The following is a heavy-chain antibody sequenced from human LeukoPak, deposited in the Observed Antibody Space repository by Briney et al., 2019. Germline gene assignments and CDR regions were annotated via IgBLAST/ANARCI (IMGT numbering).Heavy chain of an antibody. D-gene: IGHD3-3*01. CDR3: AKDSKGPYDFWSGYSRMDV. V-gene: IGHV3-30*18. CDR1: GFTFSSYD. J-gene: IGHJ6*02. Sequence: PGGPLRLSCAASGFTFSSYDMHWVRQAPGKGLEWVAVISYDGSNKYYADSVKGRFTISRDNSKNTLYLQMNSLRAEDTAVYYCAKDSKGPYDFWSGYSRMDVWGQGTTVTVSS. CDR2: ISYDGSNK.